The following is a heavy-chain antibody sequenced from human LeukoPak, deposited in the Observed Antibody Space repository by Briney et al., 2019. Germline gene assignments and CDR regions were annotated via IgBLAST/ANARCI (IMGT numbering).Heavy chain of an antibody. V-gene: IGHV3-21*01. Sequence: GGSLRLSCAASGFTFSSYSMNWVRQAPGKGLEWVSSISGSSSSVYYTDSLQGRFTISRDNAKNSLYLQMNSLRAEDTAVYYCARASEGSGWSSYYRVDYWGQGTLVTVSS. CDR3: ARASEGSGWSSYYRVDY. CDR2: ISGSSSSV. D-gene: IGHD6-19*01. J-gene: IGHJ4*02. CDR1: GFTFSSYS.